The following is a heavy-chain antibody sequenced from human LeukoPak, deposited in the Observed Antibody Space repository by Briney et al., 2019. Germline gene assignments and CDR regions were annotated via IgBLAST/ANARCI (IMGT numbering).Heavy chain of an antibody. V-gene: IGHV3-23*01. CDR3: ARVLRYCSGGNCYSGGLGYMDV. D-gene: IGHD2-15*01. J-gene: IGHJ6*03. CDR1: EFTFSSYA. CDR2: ITGSGGST. Sequence: GGSLRLSCAASEFTFSSYAMSWVRQAPGKGLEWVSAITGSGGSTYYADSVKGRFTISRDNSKNTLYLQMNSLRAEDTAVYYCARVLRYCSGGNCYSGGLGYMDVWGKGTTVTISS.